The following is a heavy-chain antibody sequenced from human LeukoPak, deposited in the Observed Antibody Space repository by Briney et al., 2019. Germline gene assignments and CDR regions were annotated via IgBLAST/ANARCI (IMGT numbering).Heavy chain of an antibody. CDR3: AREYDSSGYIGTFDY. D-gene: IGHD3-22*01. Sequence: SETLSLTCTVSGGSISSYYWSWIRQPPGKGLEWVGYIYYSGSTKYNPSLKRRGTKYVGTSKNHFPLQLSHVTAADPAVYYCAREYDSSGYIGTFDYWGQGTLVTVSS. CDR1: GGSISSYY. V-gene: IGHV4-59*01. J-gene: IGHJ4*02. CDR2: IYYSGST.